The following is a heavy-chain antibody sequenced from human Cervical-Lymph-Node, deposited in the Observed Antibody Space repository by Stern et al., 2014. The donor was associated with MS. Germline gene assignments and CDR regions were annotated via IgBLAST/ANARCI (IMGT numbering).Heavy chain of an antibody. CDR1: GGTLSSYA. V-gene: IGHV1-69*04. D-gene: IGHD1-26*01. CDR2: IIPLLGTT. CDR3: STYHEWVLHHDALDI. Sequence: DQLVESGAEVKKPGSSVKVSCKATGGTLSSYAITWVRQAPRQGLEWMGRIIPLLGTTQSAQKFQGRVTITADKATNAAYMELSSLTSEDTAVYYCSTYHEWVLHHDALDIWGQGTMVTVSS. J-gene: IGHJ3*02.